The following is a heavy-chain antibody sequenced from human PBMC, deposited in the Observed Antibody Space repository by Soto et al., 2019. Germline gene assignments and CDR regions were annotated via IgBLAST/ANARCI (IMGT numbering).Heavy chain of an antibody. CDR2: IYYSGYT. CDR1: GGSISSSSYY. CDR3: ARHNGPLYVGYYYAMDV. Sequence: QLQLQESGPGLVKPSETLSLTCTVSGGSISSSSYYWGWIRQPPGKGLEWIGSIYYSGYTYYNPSLTSRVTISVDTSKNQFSLKLSSVTAADTAVYYCARHNGPLYVGYYYAMDVWGQGTTVTVSS. V-gene: IGHV4-39*01. D-gene: IGHD3-16*01. J-gene: IGHJ6*02.